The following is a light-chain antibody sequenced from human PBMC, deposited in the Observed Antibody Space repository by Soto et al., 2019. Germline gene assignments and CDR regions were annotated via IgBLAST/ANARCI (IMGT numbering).Light chain of an antibody. CDR2: GAS. J-gene: IGKJ1*01. Sequence: TQSPSTLSGSVGDRVTSTCRASQSLSSNLAWYQQKPGQAPRLLIYGASSRATGIPDRFSGSGSGTDFTLTISRLEPEDFAVYYCQQYGSSPPWTFGQGTKV. V-gene: IGKV3-20*01. CDR3: QQYGSSPPWT. CDR1: QSLSSN.